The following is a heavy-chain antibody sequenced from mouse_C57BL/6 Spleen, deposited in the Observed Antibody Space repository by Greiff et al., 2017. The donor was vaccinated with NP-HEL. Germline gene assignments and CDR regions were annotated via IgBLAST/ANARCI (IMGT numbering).Heavy chain of an antibody. J-gene: IGHJ4*01. V-gene: IGHV5-17*01. D-gene: IGHD2-10*01. CDR1: GFTFSDYG. CDR3: ARPPYPYSAMDY. Sequence: EVKVVESGGGLVKPGGSLKLSCAASGFTFSDYGMHWVRQAPEKGLEWVAYISSGSSTIYYADTVKGRFTISRDNAKNTLFLQMTSLRSEDTAMYYCARPPYPYSAMDYWGQGTSVTVSS. CDR2: ISSGSSTI.